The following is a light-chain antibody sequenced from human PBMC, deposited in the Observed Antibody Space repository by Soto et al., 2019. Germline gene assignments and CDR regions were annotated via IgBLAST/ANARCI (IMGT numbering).Light chain of an antibody. CDR2: AAS. Sequence: EIVMTQSPVTLSVSPGERATLSCRASQSVRSNLAWYQQKPGQAPRLLIYAASTRATGIPVRFSGSGSGTEFTLTISSLQAEDFAVYYCLQYNNWPPWTFGQGTKVEIK. CDR3: LQYNNWPPWT. J-gene: IGKJ1*01. CDR1: QSVRSN. V-gene: IGKV3-15*01.